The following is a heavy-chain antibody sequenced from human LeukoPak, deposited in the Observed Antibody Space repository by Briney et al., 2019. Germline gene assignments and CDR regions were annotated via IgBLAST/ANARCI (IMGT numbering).Heavy chain of an antibody. CDR1: GYSFTSYW. CDR3: ARHPQLGRDYYYYGMDV. V-gene: IGHV5-10-1*01. CDR2: IDPSDSYT. Sequence: GESLKISCKGSGYSFTSYWISWVRQMPGKGLEWMGRIDPSDSYTSYSPSFQGHVTISADKSISTAYLQWSSLKASDTAMYYCARHPQLGRDYYYYGMDVWGKGTTVTVSS. D-gene: IGHD6-13*01. J-gene: IGHJ6*04.